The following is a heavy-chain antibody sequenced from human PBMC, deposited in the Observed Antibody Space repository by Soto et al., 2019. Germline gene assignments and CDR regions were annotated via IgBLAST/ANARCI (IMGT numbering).Heavy chain of an antibody. D-gene: IGHD3-3*01. CDR1: GYSFTSYW. Sequence: GESLKISCKGSGYSFTSYWIGWVRQMPGKGLEWTGIIYPGDSDTRYSPSFQGQVTISADKSISTAYLQWSSLKASDTAMYYCARQYDFWSGPQLGMDVWGQGTTVTVSS. CDR3: ARQYDFWSGPQLGMDV. J-gene: IGHJ6*02. CDR2: IYPGDSDT. V-gene: IGHV5-51*01.